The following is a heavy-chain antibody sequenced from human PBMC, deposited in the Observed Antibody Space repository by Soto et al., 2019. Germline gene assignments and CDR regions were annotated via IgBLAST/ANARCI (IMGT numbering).Heavy chain of an antibody. CDR1: GFTFSSYG. CDR2: ISYDGSNK. CDR3: AKDRGMVV. J-gene: IGHJ6*02. V-gene: IGHV3-30*18. Sequence: QVQLVESGGGVVQPGRSLRLSCAASGFTFSSYGMHWVRQAPGKGLEWVAVISYDGSNKYYADSVKGRFTISSDNSKNTLYLQMNRLRAEDTAVYYCAKDRGMVVWGQGTTVTVSS.